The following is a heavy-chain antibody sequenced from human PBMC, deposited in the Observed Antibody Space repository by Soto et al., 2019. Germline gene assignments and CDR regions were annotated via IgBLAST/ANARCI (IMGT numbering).Heavy chain of an antibody. J-gene: IGHJ6*02. CDR3: ARHSSTSRWVAYYNYGMDV. D-gene: IGHD2-2*01. CDR2: IDPSDSYT. CDR1: GYSFTSYW. Sequence: GESLKLSCKGSGYSFTSYWISWVRQMPGKGLEWMGRIDPSDSYTNYSPSFQGHVTISADKSISTAYLQWSSLKASDTAMYYCARHSSTSRWVAYYNYGMDVWGQGTKVTVSS. V-gene: IGHV5-10-1*01.